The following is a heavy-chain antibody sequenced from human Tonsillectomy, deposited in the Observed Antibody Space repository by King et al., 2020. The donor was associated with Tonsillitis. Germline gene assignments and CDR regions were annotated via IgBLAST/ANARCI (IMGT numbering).Heavy chain of an antibody. Sequence: VQLQQWGAGLLKPSETLSLTCAVYGGSFSGYYWSWIRQPPGKGLEWIGEINHSGSTNYNPSLKSRVTISVDTSKNQFSLKLSSVTAADTAVYYCARAVTIFKYYYYYMDVWGKGTTVTVSS. D-gene: IGHD3-3*01. CDR2: INHSGST. CDR1: GGSFSGYY. V-gene: IGHV4-34*01. CDR3: ARAVTIFKYYYYYMDV. J-gene: IGHJ6*03.